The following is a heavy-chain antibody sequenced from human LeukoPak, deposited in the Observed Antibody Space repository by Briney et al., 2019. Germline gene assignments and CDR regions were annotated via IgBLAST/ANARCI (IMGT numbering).Heavy chain of an antibody. J-gene: IGHJ4*02. CDR3: ARYYDYDSRGYYYYFDY. CDR2: ISSSSSYI. Sequence: GGSLRLSCAASGFTFSSYSLNWVRQAPGKGLGWVSSISSSSSYIYYADSVKGRFTISRDNAKNSLYLQMNSLRAEDTALYYCARYYDYDSRGYYYYFDYWGQGTLVTVSS. D-gene: IGHD3-22*01. CDR1: GFTFSSYS. V-gene: IGHV3-21*01.